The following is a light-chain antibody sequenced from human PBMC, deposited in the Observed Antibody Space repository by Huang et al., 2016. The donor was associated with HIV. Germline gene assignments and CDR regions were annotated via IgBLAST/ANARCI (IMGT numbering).Light chain of an antibody. CDR1: QSVSSY. CDR3: QQRSNWLT. J-gene: IGKJ4*01. Sequence: EIVLTQSPATLSLSPGERATLSCRASQSVSSYLAWYQPKPGQAPRLLIYDAANRATGIPARCSGSGSGTDFTLTISSLEPEDFAVYYCQQRSNWLTFGGGTKVEIK. V-gene: IGKV3-11*01. CDR2: DAA.